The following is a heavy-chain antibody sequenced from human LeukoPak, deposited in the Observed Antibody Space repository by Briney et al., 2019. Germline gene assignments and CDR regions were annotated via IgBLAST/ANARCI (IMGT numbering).Heavy chain of an antibody. V-gene: IGHV3-53*01. CDR3: ARGDWGYTYGYTI. CDR1: GFTVSSNY. D-gene: IGHD5-18*01. CDR2: IFSGGNT. J-gene: IGHJ4*02. Sequence: GGSLRLTCAASGFTVSSNYMNWVRQAPGKGLEWVSVIFSGGNTYYADSVKGRFTISRDNSKNTVYPQMNSLRADDTAVYYCARGDWGYTYGYTIWGQGTLVTVSS.